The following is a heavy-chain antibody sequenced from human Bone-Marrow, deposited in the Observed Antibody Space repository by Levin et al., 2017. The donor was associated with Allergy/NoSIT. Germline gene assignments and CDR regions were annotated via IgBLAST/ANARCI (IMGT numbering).Heavy chain of an antibody. CDR2: IIPLFGSP. Sequence: PAASVKVSCKASGGSFRTFALSWVRQAPGQGLEWVGGIIPLFGSPHYSQKFKDRVTITADNSATTAYMEMRSLTSEDTALYYCAIPCGLYDKDVWGQGTAVTVSS. CDR1: GGSFRTFA. J-gene: IGHJ6*02. CDR3: AIPCGLYDKDV. V-gene: IGHV1-69*06. D-gene: IGHD3-22*01.